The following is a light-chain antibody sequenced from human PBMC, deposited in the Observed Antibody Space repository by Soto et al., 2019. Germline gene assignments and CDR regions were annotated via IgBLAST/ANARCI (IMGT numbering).Light chain of an antibody. CDR1: QSVSSNY. J-gene: IGKJ3*01. CDR3: QQYDRSPFN. Sequence: EIVMTQSPGTLSLSPGETATLSCRASQSVSSNYVAWFHQKPGQAPRLLIYGASSRDTGVPDRFSASGSGTDFTLTISRLEPEEFAVYYCQQYDRSPFNFGRGTKVDIK. CDR2: GAS. V-gene: IGKV3-20*01.